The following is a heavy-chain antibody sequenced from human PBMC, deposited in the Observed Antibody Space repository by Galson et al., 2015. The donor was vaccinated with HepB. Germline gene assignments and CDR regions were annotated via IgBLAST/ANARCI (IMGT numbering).Heavy chain of an antibody. V-gene: IGHV3-23*01. Sequence: SLRLSCAASGFTFSNYAMSWVRQAPGKGLEWVSAISGSGDSTYHADSVKGRFTISRDNSKNTLYLQMKSLRGEDTAVYYCAKEKYSSSWYNAWFDPWGQGTLVTVSS. J-gene: IGHJ5*02. CDR3: AKEKYSSSWYNAWFDP. CDR1: GFTFSNYA. CDR2: ISGSGDST. D-gene: IGHD6-13*01.